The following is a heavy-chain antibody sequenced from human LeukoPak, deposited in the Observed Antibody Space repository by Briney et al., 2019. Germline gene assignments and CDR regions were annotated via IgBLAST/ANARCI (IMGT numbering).Heavy chain of an antibody. D-gene: IGHD3-10*01. J-gene: IGHJ3*02. Sequence: SQTLSLTCAVSGDSVSSNSAAWNWIRQSPSRGLEWLGRTYYRSKWYNDYAASVKSRITINPDTSKNQFSLQLNSVTPEDTAVYYCASLGVAENDAFDIWGQGTMVTVSS. CDR1: GDSVSSNSAA. CDR2: TYYRSKWYN. V-gene: IGHV6-1*01. CDR3: ASLGVAENDAFDI.